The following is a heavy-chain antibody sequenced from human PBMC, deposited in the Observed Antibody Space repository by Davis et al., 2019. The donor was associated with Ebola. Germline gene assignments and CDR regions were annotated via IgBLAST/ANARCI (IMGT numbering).Heavy chain of an antibody. CDR2: ITWNSDNI. Sequence: PGGSLRLSCAASGFTFDDHAMHWVRQAPGKGLEWVSGITWNSDNIAYTDSVKGRFTISRDNSKNTLYLQMNSLRAEDSAVYYCARPDVGGVIFGYFDYWGQGTLVTVSS. V-gene: IGHV3-9*01. CDR3: ARPDVGGVIFGYFDY. CDR1: GFTFDDHA. D-gene: IGHD3-10*02. J-gene: IGHJ4*02.